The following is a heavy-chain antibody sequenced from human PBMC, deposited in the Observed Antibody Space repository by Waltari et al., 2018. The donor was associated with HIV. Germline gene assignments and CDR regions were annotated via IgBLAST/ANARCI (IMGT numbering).Heavy chain of an antibody. V-gene: IGHV1-69*08. CDR3: ARERRHATNYYYYGMDV. CDR1: GGTFSSYT. CDR2: SIPIRGKA. Sequence: QVQLVQSGAEVKKPGSSVKVSCKASGGTFSSYTISWVRQAPGQGVEWMGRSIPIRGKANYARKLQGRGTITADKATSTADMELSSLRSEDTAVYYCARERRHATNYYYYGMDVWGQGTTVTVSS. J-gene: IGHJ6*02.